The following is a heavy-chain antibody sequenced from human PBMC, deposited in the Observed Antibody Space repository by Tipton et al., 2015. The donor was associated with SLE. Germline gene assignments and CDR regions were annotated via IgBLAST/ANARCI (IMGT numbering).Heavy chain of an antibody. D-gene: IGHD2-21*01. CDR1: GFTLSTYD. V-gene: IGHV3-30-3*01. CDR2: MSYDGSNK. Sequence: RSLRLSCVASGFTLSTYDVFWVRQAPGKGLEWVAVMSYDGSNKYYGDSVKGRFTISRDDSKNTLYLQLNSLRPEDTAVYFCARDNSLDKDYYYGLDVWGQGTTVTVSS. CDR3: ARDNSLDKDYYYGLDV. J-gene: IGHJ6*02.